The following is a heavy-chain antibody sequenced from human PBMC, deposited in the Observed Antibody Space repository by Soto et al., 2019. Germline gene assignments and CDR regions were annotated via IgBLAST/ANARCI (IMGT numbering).Heavy chain of an antibody. V-gene: IGHV4-39*07. CDR3: ARGLEHLLLWFGEPNKHHIPNNWFDP. J-gene: IGHJ5*02. CDR2: IHHSGST. Sequence: SETLSLTCTVSGGSISIGTDYWGWIRRAPGKGLGWIGNIHHSGSTNYNPSLKSRVTISVDTSKNQFSLKLSSVTAADTAVYYCARGLEHLLLWFGEPNKHHIPNNWFDPWGQGTLVTVSS. CDR1: GGSISIGTDY. D-gene: IGHD3-10*01.